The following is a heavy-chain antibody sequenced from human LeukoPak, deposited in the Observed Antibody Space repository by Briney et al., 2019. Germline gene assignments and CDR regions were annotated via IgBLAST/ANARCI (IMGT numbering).Heavy chain of an antibody. CDR3: ARSEVVPAYYYGMDV. V-gene: IGHV4-61*02. J-gene: IGHJ6*02. Sequence: SETLSLTCTVSGRSISSGSYYWGWIRQPAGKGLEWIGRIYTSGSTNYNPSLKSRVTISVGTSKNQFSLKLSSVTAADTAVYYCARSEVVPAYYYGMDVWGQGTTVTVSS. CDR1: GRSISSGSYY. D-gene: IGHD2-2*01. CDR2: IYTSGST.